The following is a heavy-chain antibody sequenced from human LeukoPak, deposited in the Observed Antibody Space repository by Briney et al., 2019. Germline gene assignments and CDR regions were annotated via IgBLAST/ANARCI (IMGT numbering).Heavy chain of an antibody. V-gene: IGHV4-34*01. CDR2: INHSGST. J-gene: IGHJ4*02. CDR3: ATRGHSGYDWNY. D-gene: IGHD5-12*01. CDR1: GGSFSGYY. Sequence: SETLSLTCAVYGGSFSGYYWSWIRQPPGKGLEWIGEINHSGSTNYNPSLKSRVTISVDTSKNQFSLKLSSVTAADTAVYYCATRGHSGYDWNYWGQGTLVTVSS.